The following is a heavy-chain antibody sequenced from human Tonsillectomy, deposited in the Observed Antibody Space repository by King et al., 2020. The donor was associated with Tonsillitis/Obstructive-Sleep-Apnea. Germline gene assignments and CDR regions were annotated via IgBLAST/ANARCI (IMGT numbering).Heavy chain of an antibody. CDR2: IYYSGST. J-gene: IGHJ6*03. CDR1: GGSISSSSYY. D-gene: IGHD3-3*01. Sequence: LQLQESGPGLVKPSETLSLTCSVSGGSISSSSYYWGWIRQSPGKGLEWIGSIYYSGSTFYNPSLKSRVTISVDMYKNQFSLNLSSVTAADTALYYCARHLPHYEYYYYYMDVWGKGTTVTVSS. V-gene: IGHV4-39*01. CDR3: ARHLPHYEYYYYYMDV.